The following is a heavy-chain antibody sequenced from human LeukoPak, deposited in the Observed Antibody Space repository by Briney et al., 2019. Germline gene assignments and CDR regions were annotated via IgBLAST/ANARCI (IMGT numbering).Heavy chain of an antibody. V-gene: IGHV1-8*01. CDR1: GYNFMTYD. CDR2: MNGGTGNT. D-gene: IGHD3-10*01. Sequence: ASVKVSCKASGYNFMTYDINWVRQATGQGLEWMGWMNGGTGNTGYAQKFQGRVTFNRDTSIDTAHMELSSLRSDDTAIYYCARAASGSFLREGFDTWGQGTLVTVSS. CDR3: ARAASGSFLREGFDT. J-gene: IGHJ5*02.